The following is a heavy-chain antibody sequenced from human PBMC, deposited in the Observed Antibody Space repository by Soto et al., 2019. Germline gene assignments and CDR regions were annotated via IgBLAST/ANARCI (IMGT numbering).Heavy chain of an antibody. V-gene: IGHV3-23*01. CDR3: AKDLMVYGQKEGDYYYYMDV. J-gene: IGHJ6*03. CDR2: ISGSGGST. Sequence: GGSLRLSCAASGFTFSSYAMSWVRQAPGKGLEWVSAISGSGGSTYYADSVKGRFTISRDNSKNTLYLQMNSLRAEDTAVYYCAKDLMVYGQKEGDYYYYMDVWGKGTTVTVSS. D-gene: IGHD2-8*01. CDR1: GFTFSSYA.